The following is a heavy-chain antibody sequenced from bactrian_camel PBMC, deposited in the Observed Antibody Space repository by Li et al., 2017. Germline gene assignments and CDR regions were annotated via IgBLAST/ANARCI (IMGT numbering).Heavy chain of an antibody. CDR3: GTL. CDR2: LWTGNGRT. V-gene: IGHV3S1*01. Sequence: HVQLVESGGGSVQAGGSLRLSCAASGYTSSDYCMGWFRQPLGKDNEGLAALWTGNGRTFYADSVKGRFTVSQDNAKNTACITVVQVPCVVAVGQSSGTLSGARGRRSPSPQ. J-gene: IGHJ4*01. CDR1: GYTSSDYC. D-gene: IGHD3*01.